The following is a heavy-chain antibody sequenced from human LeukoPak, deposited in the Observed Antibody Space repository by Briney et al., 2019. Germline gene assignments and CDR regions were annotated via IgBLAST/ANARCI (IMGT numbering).Heavy chain of an antibody. CDR3: ARSQGAFDI. J-gene: IGHJ3*02. CDR1: GGSISSGSYY. Sequence: TSETLSLTCTVSGGSISSGSYYWSWIRQPAGKGLEWIGEINHSGSTNYNPSLKSRVTISVDTSKNQFSLKLSSVTAADTAVYYCARSQGAFDIWGQGTMVTVSS. CDR2: INHSGST. V-gene: IGHV4-61*10.